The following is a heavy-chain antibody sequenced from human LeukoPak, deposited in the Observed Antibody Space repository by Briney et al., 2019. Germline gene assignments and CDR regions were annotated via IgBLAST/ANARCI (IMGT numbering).Heavy chain of an antibody. CDR1: GFTFDDYA. CDR3: AKDASYYDSSGYYYLQGRTDAFDI. J-gene: IGHJ3*02. CDR2: ISGDGGST. Sequence: GGSLRLSCAASGFTFDDYAMHWVRQAPGTGLESLSLISGDGGSTYYADSVKGRFTISRDNSKNSLYLQMNSLRTEDTALYYCAKDASYYDSSGYYYLQGRTDAFDIWGQGTMVTVSS. D-gene: IGHD3-22*01. V-gene: IGHV3-43*02.